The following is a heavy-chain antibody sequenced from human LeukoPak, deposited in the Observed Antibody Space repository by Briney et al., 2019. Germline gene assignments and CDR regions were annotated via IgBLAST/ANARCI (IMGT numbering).Heavy chain of an antibody. CDR2: INHSGST. CDR1: GGSFSGYY. J-gene: IGHJ4*02. Sequence: SETLSLTCAVYGGSFSGYYWSWIRQPPGKGLEWIGEINHSGSTNYNPSLKSRVTISVDMSKNQFSLKLSSVTAADTAVYYCARGYDSSGYYSYWGQGTLVTVSS. D-gene: IGHD3-22*01. CDR3: ARGYDSSGYYSY. V-gene: IGHV4-34*01.